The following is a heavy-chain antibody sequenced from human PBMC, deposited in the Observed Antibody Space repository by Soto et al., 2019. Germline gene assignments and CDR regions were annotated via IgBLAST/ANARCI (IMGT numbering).Heavy chain of an antibody. CDR1: GGSISSYY. D-gene: IGHD6-19*01. CDR3: ARVVAVAGTFFFDY. V-gene: IGHV4-59*01. J-gene: IGHJ4*02. Sequence: SETLSLTCTVSGGSISSYYWSWIRQPPGKGLEWIGYIYYSGSTNYNPSLKSRVTISVDTSKNQFSLKLSSVTAADTAVYYCARVVAVAGTFFFDYWGQGTLVTISS. CDR2: IYYSGST.